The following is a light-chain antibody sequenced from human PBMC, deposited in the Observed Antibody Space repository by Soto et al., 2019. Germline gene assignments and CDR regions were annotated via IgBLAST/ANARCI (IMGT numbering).Light chain of an antibody. CDR3: QHYNSYSAA. CDR2: KAS. J-gene: IGKJ1*01. CDR1: QSISSW. Sequence: DIKMTQSPSTLSASVGDRVTITCRASQSISSWLAWYQQKPGKAPKLLIYKASSLESGVPSRFSGSGSGTEFTLTISSLQPDDFATYYCQHYNSYSAAFGQGTRWIS. V-gene: IGKV1-5*03.